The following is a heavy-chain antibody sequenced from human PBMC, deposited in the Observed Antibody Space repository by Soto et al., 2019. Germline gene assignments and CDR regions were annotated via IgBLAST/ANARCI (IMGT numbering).Heavy chain of an antibody. CDR2: IYYSGST. D-gene: IGHD1-26*01. J-gene: IGHJ4*02. V-gene: IGHV4-59*01. Sequence: PSETLSLTCTVSGGSISSYYWSWIRQPPGKGLEWIGYIYYSGSTNYNPSLKSRVTISVDTSKNQFSLKLSSVTAADTTVYYCARAVGATNFDYWGQGPLVTVSS. CDR3: ARAVGATNFDY. CDR1: GGSISSYY.